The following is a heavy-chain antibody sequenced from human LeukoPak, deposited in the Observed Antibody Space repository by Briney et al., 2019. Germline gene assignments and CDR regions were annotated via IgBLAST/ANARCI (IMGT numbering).Heavy chain of an antibody. CDR3: ARGYYDSSGYPPRVNWFDP. D-gene: IGHD3-22*01. J-gene: IGHJ5*02. V-gene: IGHV1-69*13. Sequence: ASVKVSCKASGGTFSSYAISWVRQAPGQGLEWMGGIIPIFGTANYAQKFQGRVTITADESTSTAYMELSRLRSEDTAVYYCARGYYDSSGYPPRVNWFDPWGQGTLVTVSS. CDR2: IIPIFGTA. CDR1: GGTFSSYA.